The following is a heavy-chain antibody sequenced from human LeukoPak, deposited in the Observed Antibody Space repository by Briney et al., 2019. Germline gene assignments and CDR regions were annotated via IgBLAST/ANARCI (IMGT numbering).Heavy chain of an antibody. D-gene: IGHD3-22*01. CDR3: ASSGYYRYYFDY. V-gene: IGHV4-61*08. CDR2: IFYSGST. CDR1: GGSISCGDYY. J-gene: IGHJ4*02. Sequence: PSETLSLTCTVSGGSISCGDYYWSWIRQPPGKGLKWIGYIFYSGSTNYNPSLKSRVTISVDTSKNQFSLKLSSVTAADTAVYYCASSGYYRYYFDYWGQGTLDTVSS.